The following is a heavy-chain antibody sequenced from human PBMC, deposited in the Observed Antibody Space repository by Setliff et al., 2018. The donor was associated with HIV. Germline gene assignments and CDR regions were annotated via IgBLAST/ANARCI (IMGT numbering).Heavy chain of an antibody. J-gene: IGHJ6*03. CDR3: ARGRNYDSSGYGDYYYYMDV. CDR2: IIPIFGTT. CDR1: GGTFSSYP. Sequence: SVKVSCKASGGTFSSYPISWVRQAPGQGLEWMGGIIPIFGTTHYAQKFQGRVTVTADESTNTAYMQLSSLRSDDTAVYYCARGRNYDSSGYGDYYYYMDVWGKGTTVTVSS. V-gene: IGHV1-69*13. D-gene: IGHD3-22*01.